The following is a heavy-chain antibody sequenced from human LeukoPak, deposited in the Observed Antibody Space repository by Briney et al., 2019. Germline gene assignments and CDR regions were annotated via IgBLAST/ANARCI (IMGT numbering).Heavy chain of an antibody. V-gene: IGHV1-2*02. CDR1: GCTFTGYY. CDR2: INPNSGGT. Sequence: ASVKVSCKASGCTFTGYYMHWVRQAPGQGLEWMGWINPNSGGTNYAQKFQGRVTMTRDTSISTAYMELSRLRSDDTAVYYCASYGSGSYQYYFDYWGQGTLVTVSS. D-gene: IGHD3-10*01. J-gene: IGHJ4*02. CDR3: ASYGSGSYQYYFDY.